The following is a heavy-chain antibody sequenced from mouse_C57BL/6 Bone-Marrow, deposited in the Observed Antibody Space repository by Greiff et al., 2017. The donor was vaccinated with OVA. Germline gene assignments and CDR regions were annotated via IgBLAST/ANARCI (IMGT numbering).Heavy chain of an antibody. Sequence: VQLQQSGPELVKPGASVKISCKASGYAFSSSWMNWVKQRPGKGLEWIGRIYPGDGDTNYNGKFKGKATLTADKSSSTAYMQLSSLTSEDSAVYFCARTGYYGSRAWFAYWGQGTLVTVSA. J-gene: IGHJ3*01. V-gene: IGHV1-82*01. CDR2: IYPGDGDT. D-gene: IGHD1-1*01. CDR1: GYAFSSSW. CDR3: ARTGYYGSRAWFAY.